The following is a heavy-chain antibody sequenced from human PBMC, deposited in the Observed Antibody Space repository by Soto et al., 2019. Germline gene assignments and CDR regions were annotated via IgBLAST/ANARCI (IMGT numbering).Heavy chain of an antibody. CDR3: ARVVVRIQYDAFDI. D-gene: IGHD3-10*01. Sequence: ASVKVSCKASGYTFTSYYMNWVRQAPGQGLEWMGIINPSGGSSTYAQKFQGRVTMTRDTSTNTVYMELSSLRSEDTAVYYCARVVVRIQYDAFDIWGQGTMVTVSS. CDR2: INPSGGSS. J-gene: IGHJ3*02. CDR1: GYTFTSYY. V-gene: IGHV1-46*01.